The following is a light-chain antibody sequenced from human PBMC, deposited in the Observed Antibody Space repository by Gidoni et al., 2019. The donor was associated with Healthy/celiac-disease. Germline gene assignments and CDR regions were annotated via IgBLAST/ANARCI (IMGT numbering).Light chain of an antibody. Sequence: QSALTHPSSVSAYPGQSITISCTGKSSDGGNDNLVSWYQQHPGKVPKLMIDEGTRRPSGVSNRFSGSKSGTTASLTIAGLQAEDEADYYCCSYASSTTFWVFGGGTRLTVL. V-gene: IGLV2-23*01. CDR3: CSYASSTTFWV. CDR1: SSDGGNDNL. CDR2: EGT. J-gene: IGLJ3*02.